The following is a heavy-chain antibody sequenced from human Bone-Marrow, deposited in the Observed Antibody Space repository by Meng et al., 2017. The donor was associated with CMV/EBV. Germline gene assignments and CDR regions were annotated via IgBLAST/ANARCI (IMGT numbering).Heavy chain of an antibody. CDR3: ANAGHKEVDTATMDY. CDR2: ISYDGSNK. Sequence: SGFTFSSYGMHWVRQAPGKGLEWVAVISYDGSNKYYADSVKGRFTISRDNSKNTLYLQMNSLRAEDTAVYYCANAGHKEVDTATMDYWGQGTLVTVSS. CDR1: GFTFSSYG. D-gene: IGHD5-18*01. J-gene: IGHJ4*02. V-gene: IGHV3-30*18.